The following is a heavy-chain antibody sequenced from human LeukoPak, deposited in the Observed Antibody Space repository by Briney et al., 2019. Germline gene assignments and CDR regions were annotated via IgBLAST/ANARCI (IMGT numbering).Heavy chain of an antibody. CDR1: GYTFIGHY. D-gene: IGHD3-16*01. CDR2: INPHSGAT. V-gene: IGHV1-2*02. CDR3: AREDFTSPRYHFFMDV. J-gene: IGHJ6*03. Sequence: ASVKVSCKASGYTFIGHYIHWVRQAPGQGLEWMGWINPHSGATNYAQNFQGRVAMTRDTSISTAYLELSRPRSDDTAVYFCAREDFTSPRYHFFMDVWGKGSTVTVSS.